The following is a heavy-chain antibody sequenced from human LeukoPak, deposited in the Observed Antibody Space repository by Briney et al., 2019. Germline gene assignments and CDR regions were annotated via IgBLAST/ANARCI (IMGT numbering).Heavy chain of an antibody. CDR1: GFTFSSSA. D-gene: IGHD6-19*01. J-gene: IGHJ4*02. CDR3: ARVQRAVAGTSWEFDY. V-gene: IGHV3-23*01. Sequence: PGGSLRLSCAASGFTFSSSAMSWVRQAPGKGLEWVSAISNNGGYTYYADSVQGRFTISRDNSKSTLCLQMNSLRAEDTAVYYCARVQRAVAGTSWEFDYWGQGTLVTVSS. CDR2: ISNNGGYT.